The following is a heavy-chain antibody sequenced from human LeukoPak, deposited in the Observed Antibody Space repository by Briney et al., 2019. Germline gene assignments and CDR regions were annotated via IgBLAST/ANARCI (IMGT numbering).Heavy chain of an antibody. CDR2: ISYDGSNK. CDR1: GFTFSSYA. Sequence: GGSLRLSCAASGFTFSSYAMHWVRQAPGKGLEWVAVISYDGSNKYYADSVKGRFTISRDNSKNTLYLQMNSLRAEDTAVYYCARDPPKEDYDFWSGHYYYYYGMDVWGQGTTVTVSS. CDR3: ARDPPKEDYDFWSGHYYYYYGMDV. D-gene: IGHD3-3*01. J-gene: IGHJ6*02. V-gene: IGHV3-30-3*01.